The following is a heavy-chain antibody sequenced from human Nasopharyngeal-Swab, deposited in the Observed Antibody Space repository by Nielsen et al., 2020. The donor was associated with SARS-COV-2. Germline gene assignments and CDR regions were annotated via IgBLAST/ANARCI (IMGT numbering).Heavy chain of an antibody. CDR1: GVSITSQY. V-gene: IGHV4-59*11. D-gene: IGHD2-8*01. Sequence: GSLSLSCTVSGVSITSQYWSWIRQPPGKGLEWIGYISHNSGTSYNPSLKSRVTMFMDTSKNQFSLRLRSVTAADTAVYYCASGGSVLMVYNIRKRPFDYWGQGVLVTVSS. CDR2: ISHNSGT. CDR3: ASGGSVLMVYNIRKRPFDY. J-gene: IGHJ4*02.